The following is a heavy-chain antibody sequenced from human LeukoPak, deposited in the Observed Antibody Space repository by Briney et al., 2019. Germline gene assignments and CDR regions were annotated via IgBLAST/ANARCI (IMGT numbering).Heavy chain of an antibody. V-gene: IGHV3-7*01. CDR3: ARAVMHFDY. Sequence: GGSLRLSCAASGFTFSSYWMSWVRQAPGKGLEWVANIKQDGSEKYYLAFVKGRFTISRDNTKTSLYLQMNSLRAEDTAVYYCARAVMHFDYWGQGTLVTVSS. D-gene: IGHD3-16*01. CDR2: IKQDGSEK. CDR1: GFTFSSYW. J-gene: IGHJ4*02.